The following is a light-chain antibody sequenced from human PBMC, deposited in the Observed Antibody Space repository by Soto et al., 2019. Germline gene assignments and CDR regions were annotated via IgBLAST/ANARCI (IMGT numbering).Light chain of an antibody. V-gene: IGKV3D-15*01. J-gene: IGKJ1*01. CDR2: GAS. CDR3: QQYNNWLRT. Sequence: EVAMTQSPATLSVSPGERATLSCRASQSVSSKLAWYQQKPGQAPRLLIYGASTRATGIPARFSGSGSGTEFTLTISSLQSEDFAVYYCQQYNNWLRTFGQGTKVDIK. CDR1: QSVSSK.